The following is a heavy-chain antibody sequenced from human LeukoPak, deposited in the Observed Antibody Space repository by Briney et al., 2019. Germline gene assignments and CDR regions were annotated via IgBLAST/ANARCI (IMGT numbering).Heavy chain of an antibody. CDR3: ARPGTF. D-gene: IGHD1-26*01. CDR1: GFTFTNAW. J-gene: IGHJ4*02. CDR2: ISYDGSNK. Sequence: GGSLRLSCAASGFTFTNAWMNWVRQAPGKGLEWVAVISYDGSNKYYADSVKGRFTISRDNSKNTLYLQMNSLRAEDTAVYYCARPGTFWGQGTLVTVSS. V-gene: IGHV3-30-3*01.